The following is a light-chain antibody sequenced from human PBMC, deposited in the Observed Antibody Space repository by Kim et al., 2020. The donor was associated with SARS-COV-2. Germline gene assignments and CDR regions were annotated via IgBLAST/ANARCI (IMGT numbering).Light chain of an antibody. Sequence: EVVLTQSPGTLSLSPGERATLSCRASQSVTANKLAWIQQKPGQAPRFLIYRASSRATGIPDRFSGSGSGTDFTLTISRLEPEDFAVYYFQPYFPAPLTVCGGTKLDI. J-gene: IGKJ4*01. V-gene: IGKV3-20*01. CDR3: QPYFPAPLT. CDR2: RAS. CDR1: QSVTANK.